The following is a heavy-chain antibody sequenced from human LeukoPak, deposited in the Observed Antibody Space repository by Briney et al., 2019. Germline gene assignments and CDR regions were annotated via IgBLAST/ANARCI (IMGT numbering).Heavy chain of an antibody. CDR2: ISSSSSYI. Sequence: GGSLRLSCAASGFTFSSYSMNWVRQATGKGLEWVSSISSSSSYIYYADSVKGRFTISRDNAKNSLYLQMNSLRAEDTAVYYCARGGEQQLVPRGHYYYYGMDVWGQGTTVTVSS. J-gene: IGHJ6*02. CDR3: ARGGEQQLVPRGHYYYYGMDV. V-gene: IGHV3-21*01. D-gene: IGHD6-13*01. CDR1: GFTFSSYS.